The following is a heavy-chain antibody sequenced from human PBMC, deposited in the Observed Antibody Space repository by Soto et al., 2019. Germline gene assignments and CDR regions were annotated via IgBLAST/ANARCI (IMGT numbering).Heavy chain of an antibody. CDR1: GFTFDKYI. CDR2: INKHGNST. V-gene: IGHV3-74*01. J-gene: IGHJ5*02. Sequence: EERLVESGGDLIHPGGSLRLSCAASGFTFDKYIMHWLRQVPGKGLVWVARINKHGNSTTYADFAKGRFSISRDNAKDTLYLLMSSLRAEDTARYYCARDEGFDPWGQGTMGTVSS. CDR3: ARDEGFDP.